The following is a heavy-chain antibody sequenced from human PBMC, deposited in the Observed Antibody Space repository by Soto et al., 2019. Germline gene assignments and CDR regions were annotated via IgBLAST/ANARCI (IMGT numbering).Heavy chain of an antibody. CDR2: ISHDGSHE. V-gene: IGHV3-30-3*01. CDR1: GLTFSSSA. Sequence: QGQLHESGGGVVHPGTSLRLSCAASGLTFSSSAMHWVRQAPGKGLEWVAMISHDGSHEYYGDSVKGRFSVSRDNSHNIVQLQINILRIEDTAVYFCARNTDHRLVRGWLDPWGQGTLVTVSS. J-gene: IGHJ5*02. CDR3: ARNTDHRLVRGWLDP. D-gene: IGHD3-10*01.